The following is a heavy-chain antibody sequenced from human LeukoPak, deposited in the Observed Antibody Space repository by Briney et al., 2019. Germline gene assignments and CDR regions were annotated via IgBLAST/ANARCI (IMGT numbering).Heavy chain of an antibody. Sequence: GGSLRLSCAASGFTFSSYGMHWVRQAPGKGLEWVAVISYDGSNKYYADSVKGRFTISRDNSKNTLYLQMNSLRAEDTAVYYCARDSKGGYESWYYFDYWGQGTLVTVSS. CDR2: ISYDGSNK. D-gene: IGHD5-12*01. CDR3: ARDSKGGYESWYYFDY. V-gene: IGHV3-30*03. J-gene: IGHJ4*02. CDR1: GFTFSSYG.